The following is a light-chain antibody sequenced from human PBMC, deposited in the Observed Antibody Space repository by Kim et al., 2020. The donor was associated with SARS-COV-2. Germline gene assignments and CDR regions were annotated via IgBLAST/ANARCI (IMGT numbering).Light chain of an antibody. CDR3: QVWDSSSDHWV. CDR2: YDT. Sequence: APGKTAKISCGGNDIGYKSVNWYQQKPGQAPVLVIHYDTDRPSGNPERISGSNSGNTATLTISRVEAGDEADYYCQVWDSSSDHWVFGGGTQLTVL. V-gene: IGLV3-21*01. CDR1: DIGYKS. J-gene: IGLJ3*02.